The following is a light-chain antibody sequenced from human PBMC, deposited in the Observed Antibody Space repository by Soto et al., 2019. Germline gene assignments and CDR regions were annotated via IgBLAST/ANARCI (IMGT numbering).Light chain of an antibody. V-gene: IGLV2-14*01. CDR3: SSYTSSSTYV. CDR2: EVS. CDR1: SSDVGGYNY. Sequence: QSFLTQRASVSGSPGQSITISCTGTSSDVGGYNYVSWYQQHPGKAPKLMIYEVSNRPSGVSNRFSGSKSGNTASLTISGLQAEDEADYYCSSYTSSSTYVFGTGTKVNV. J-gene: IGLJ1*01.